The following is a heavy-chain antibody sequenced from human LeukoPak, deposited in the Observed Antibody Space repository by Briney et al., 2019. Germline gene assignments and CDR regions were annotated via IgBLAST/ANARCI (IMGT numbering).Heavy chain of an antibody. Sequence: PGGSLRLSCAASGFTFSSYWMSWVRQAPGKGLEWVANIKQDGSEKYYVDSVKGRFTISRDNAKNSLYLQMNSLRAEDTAVYYCAKDRADYGDDFDYWGQGTLVTVSS. CDR3: AKDRADYGDDFDY. CDR1: GFTFSSYW. J-gene: IGHJ4*02. D-gene: IGHD4-17*01. CDR2: IKQDGSEK. V-gene: IGHV3-7*03.